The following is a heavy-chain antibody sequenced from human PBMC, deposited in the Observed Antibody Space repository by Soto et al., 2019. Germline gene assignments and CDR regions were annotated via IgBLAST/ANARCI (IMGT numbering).Heavy chain of an antibody. D-gene: IGHD5-18*01. V-gene: IGHV3-73*01. CDR3: TSQRGYRSGQCCFGP. CDR2: IRSKVNSYAT. CDR1: GVTFSGSA. J-gene: IGHJ5*02. Sequence: GESLKISCAASGVTFSGSAMHWGRQASGKGLEWVGRIRSKVNSYATAYAASVKGRFTISRDDSKNTAYLQMNSLKTEDTAVYYCTSQRGYRSGQCCFGPWGQGTLVTVSS.